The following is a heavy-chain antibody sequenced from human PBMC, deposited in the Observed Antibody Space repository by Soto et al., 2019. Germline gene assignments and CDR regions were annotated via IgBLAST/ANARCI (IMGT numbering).Heavy chain of an antibody. CDR2: MNPNSGNT. Sequence: GASVKVSCKASGYTFTSYDINWVRQATGQGLEWMGWMNPNSGNTGYAQKFQGRVTMTRNTSISTAYMELSSLRSEDTAVYYCARGDSSSLFNYYYGMDVWGQGTTVTVSS. CDR1: GYTFTSYD. CDR3: ARGDSSSLFNYYYGMDV. J-gene: IGHJ6*02. V-gene: IGHV1-8*01. D-gene: IGHD6-13*01.